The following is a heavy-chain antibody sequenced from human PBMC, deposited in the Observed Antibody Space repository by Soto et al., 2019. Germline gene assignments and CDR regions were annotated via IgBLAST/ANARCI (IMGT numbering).Heavy chain of an antibody. CDR2: IYYSGST. CDR3: ARCGYDFWSGYQNWFDP. D-gene: IGHD3-3*01. V-gene: IGHV4-59*01. J-gene: IGHJ5*01. Sequence: SGCVSLTCTVAGGSISSYYWSWIRQPPGKGLEWIGYIYYSGSTNYNPSLKSRVTISVDTSKNQFSLKLSSVTAADTAVYYCARCGYDFWSGYQNWFDPWGQGTLVTVSS. CDR1: GGSISSYY.